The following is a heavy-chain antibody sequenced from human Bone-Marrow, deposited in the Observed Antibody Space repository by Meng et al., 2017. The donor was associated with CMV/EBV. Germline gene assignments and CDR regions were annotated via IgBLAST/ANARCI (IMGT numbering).Heavy chain of an antibody. Sequence: SVKVSCKASGGTFSSYAINWVRQAPGQGLEWMGGIIPFFATPNYAQKFQGRVTITADKSTSIAYMELSSPRSEDTAVYYCATDYVDDSGYLGVYWGQGTLVTVSS. D-gene: IGHD3-22*01. V-gene: IGHV1-69*06. J-gene: IGHJ4*02. CDR1: GGTFSSYA. CDR3: ATDYVDDSGYLGVY. CDR2: IIPFFATP.